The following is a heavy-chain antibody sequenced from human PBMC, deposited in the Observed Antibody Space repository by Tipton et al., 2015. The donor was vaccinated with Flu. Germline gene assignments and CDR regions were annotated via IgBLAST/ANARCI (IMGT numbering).Heavy chain of an antibody. CDR2: IYYSGTT. V-gene: IGHV4-39*07. Sequence: TLSLTCTVSGDSLTNSPYSWGWIRQPPGKGLEWIGSIYYSGTTYYNPSLKSRVTISVDSSKNEFSLTLASLTAADTAVYYCARDLWNDRRAYYYYGVDVWGQGTTVTVSS. D-gene: IGHD1-1*01. CDR1: GDSLTNSPYS. J-gene: IGHJ6*02. CDR3: ARDLWNDRRAYYYYGVDV.